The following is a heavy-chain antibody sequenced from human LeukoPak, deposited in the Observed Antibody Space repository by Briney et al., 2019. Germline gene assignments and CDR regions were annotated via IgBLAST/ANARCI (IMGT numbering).Heavy chain of an antibody. J-gene: IGHJ4*02. CDR2: ISGSDVST. V-gene: IGHV3-23*01. CDR3: AKGGCSSTTCLVDY. D-gene: IGHD2-2*01. Sequence: QPGGSLRLSCAASGFTFSSYAMFWVRQAPGKGLEWVSAISGSDVSTYYADSVKGRFTISRDNSKSTLYLQMHSLRAEDTAIYYCAKGGCSSTTCLVDYWGQGTLVPVSS. CDR1: GFTFSSYA.